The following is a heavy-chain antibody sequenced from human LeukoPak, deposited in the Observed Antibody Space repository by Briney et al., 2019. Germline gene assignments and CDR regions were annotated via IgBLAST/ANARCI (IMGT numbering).Heavy chain of an antibody. Sequence: GGSLRLSCAASGFTFSRYWMSWMRQAPGKGLEWVANIKYDGYEEYYVDSVKGRFTISRDNAKNSLYLQLNSLRVGDTAVYYCKSGGAAPGSFDYWGQGTLVTVSP. D-gene: IGHD1-1*01. V-gene: IGHV3-7*01. CDR1: GFTFSRYW. CDR3: KSGGAAPGSFDY. CDR2: IKYDGYEE. J-gene: IGHJ4*02.